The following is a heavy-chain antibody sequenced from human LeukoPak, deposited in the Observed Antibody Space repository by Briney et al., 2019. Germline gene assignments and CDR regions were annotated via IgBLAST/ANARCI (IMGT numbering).Heavy chain of an antibody. J-gene: IGHJ4*02. CDR1: TESYSNSLSASY. D-gene: IGHD3-16*01. Sequence: SETLSLTCAIYTESYSNSLSASYWRWIRRPPGKGLDWIGEIDRYGTTNYSPSLKSRVTISMQTSKSQFSLNLNSVTDADTAVYYCARRGGGNYPYYFDYWGRGTKVSVCS. CDR2: IDRYGTT. V-gene: IGHV4-34*01. CDR3: ARRGGGNYPYYFDY.